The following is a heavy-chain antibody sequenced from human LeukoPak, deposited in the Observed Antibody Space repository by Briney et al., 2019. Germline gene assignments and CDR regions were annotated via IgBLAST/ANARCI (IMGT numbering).Heavy chain of an antibody. D-gene: IGHD5-12*01. J-gene: IGHJ4*02. CDR3: ARPYSGYEWCDY. CDR2: INPNNGGT. CDR1: GYTFIGYY. Sequence: ASVKVSCKASGYTFIGYYMHWVRQAPGQGLGWMGQINPNNGGTNYAQKFQGRVTITRDTSISTAYMELSRLTSADTAVYYCARPYSGYEWCDYWGQGTLVTVS. V-gene: IGHV1-2*06.